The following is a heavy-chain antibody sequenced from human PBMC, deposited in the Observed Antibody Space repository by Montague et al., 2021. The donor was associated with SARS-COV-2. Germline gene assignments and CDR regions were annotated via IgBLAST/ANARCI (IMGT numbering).Heavy chain of an antibody. V-gene: IGHV4-59*01. J-gene: IGHJ5*02. D-gene: IGHD2-21*02. Sequence: SETLSLTCTVSVGSISNYYWTWIRQPPGKGLEWIGYIYYSGSANYNPSLKSRSTISVDTSNNQFSLRLSPVTAADTAVYYCARAYCGGDCHVGPWGQGILVTVSS. CDR1: VGSISNYY. CDR2: IYYSGSA. CDR3: ARAYCGGDCHVGP.